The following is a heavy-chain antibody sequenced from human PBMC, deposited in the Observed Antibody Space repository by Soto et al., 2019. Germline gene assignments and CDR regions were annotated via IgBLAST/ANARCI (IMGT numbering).Heavy chain of an antibody. CDR3: AKGEGGSYFRRPFIDY. Sequence: QVQLVESGGGVVQPGRSLRLSCAASGFTFSSYGMHWVRQAPGKGLEWVAVISYDGSNKYYADSVKGRFTIYRDNSKNTLYLQMNSLRAEDTAVYYCAKGEGGSYFRRPFIDYWGQGTLVTVSS. V-gene: IGHV3-30*18. CDR1: GFTFSSYG. D-gene: IGHD1-26*01. CDR2: ISYDGSNK. J-gene: IGHJ4*02.